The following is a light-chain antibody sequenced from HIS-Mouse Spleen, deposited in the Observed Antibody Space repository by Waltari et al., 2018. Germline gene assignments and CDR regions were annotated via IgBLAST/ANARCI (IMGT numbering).Light chain of an antibody. CDR1: QSISSW. CDR3: QQYRT. Sequence: DIQMTQSPSTLSASVGDRVTITCRASQSISSWLAWYKQKPGKAPKLLFYKASSLESGVPSRFSGSGSGTEFTLTISSLQPDDFATYYCQQYRTFGQGTKVEIK. CDR2: KAS. V-gene: IGKV1-5*03. J-gene: IGKJ1*01.